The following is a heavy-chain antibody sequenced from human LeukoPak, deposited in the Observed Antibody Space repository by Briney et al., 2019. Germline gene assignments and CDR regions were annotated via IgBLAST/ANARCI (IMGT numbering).Heavy chain of an antibody. CDR1: GFTFSSYA. V-gene: IGHV3-23*01. J-gene: IGHJ4*02. D-gene: IGHD1-26*01. Sequence: GGSLRLSCAASGFTFSSYAMSWVRQAPGKGLEWVSAISGSGGNTYYADSVKGRFTISRDNSKNTLYLQMNSLRAEDTAVYYCAKDKASGSYDTAGSEVTWGQGTLVTVSS. CDR3: AKDKASGSYDTAGSEVT. CDR2: ISGSGGNT.